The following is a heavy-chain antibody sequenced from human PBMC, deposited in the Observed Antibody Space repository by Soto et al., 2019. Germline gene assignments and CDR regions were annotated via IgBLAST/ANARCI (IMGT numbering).Heavy chain of an antibody. Sequence: GGSLRLSCAASGFTFSSYAMSWVRQAPGKGLEWVSAISGGGGSTYYADSVKGRITISRDNSKNTLYLQMNSLRAEDTAVYYCAKDADFWSGYYILTGYDYWGQGTLVTVSS. V-gene: IGHV3-23*01. CDR2: ISGGGGST. CDR1: GFTFSSYA. CDR3: AKDADFWSGYYILTGYDY. D-gene: IGHD3-3*01. J-gene: IGHJ4*02.